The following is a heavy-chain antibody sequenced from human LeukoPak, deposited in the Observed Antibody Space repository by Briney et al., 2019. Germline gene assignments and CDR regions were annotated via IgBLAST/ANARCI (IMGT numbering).Heavy chain of an antibody. D-gene: IGHD2-2*01. Sequence: GGSLRLSCAASGVTLSTYAMSWVRQAPGKGLEWVSAISGSGGSTYYADSVKGRFTISRDNSKNTLYLQMNSLRDEDTAVYYCAKDGRYCSSTSCKKDDYWGQGILVTVSS. CDR3: AKDGRYCSSTSCKKDDY. CDR2: ISGSGGST. V-gene: IGHV3-23*01. CDR1: GVTLSTYA. J-gene: IGHJ4*02.